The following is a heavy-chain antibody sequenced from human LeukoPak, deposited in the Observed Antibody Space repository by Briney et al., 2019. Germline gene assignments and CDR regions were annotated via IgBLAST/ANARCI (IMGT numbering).Heavy chain of an antibody. D-gene: IGHD6-13*01. CDR3: ARNRSASIAAAGTAFDI. V-gene: IGHV4-4*09. CDR1: GGSVSGYY. CDR2: IYSYGTT. J-gene: IGHJ3*02. Sequence: KTSETLSLTCTVSGGSVSGYYWSWIRQPPGKGLEYIGYIYSYGTTLYSPSLKSRVTISIDTSENHLSLKLSSVTAADTAVYYCARNRSASIAAAGTAFDIWGQGTMVTVSS.